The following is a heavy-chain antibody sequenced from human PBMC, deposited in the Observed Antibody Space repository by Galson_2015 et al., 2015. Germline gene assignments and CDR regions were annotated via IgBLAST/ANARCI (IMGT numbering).Heavy chain of an antibody. J-gene: IGHJ6*02. CDR1: GGTFSSYA. D-gene: IGHD3-22*01. CDR3: ARKSATRYYYDSSGSPKGHYYYGMDV. Sequence: SVKVSCKASGGTFSSYAISWVRQAPGQGLEWMGGITPIFGTANYAQKFQGRVTITADESTSTAYMELSSLRSEDTAVYYCARKSATRYYYDSSGSPKGHYYYGMDVWGQGTTVTVSS. CDR2: ITPIFGTA. V-gene: IGHV1-69*13.